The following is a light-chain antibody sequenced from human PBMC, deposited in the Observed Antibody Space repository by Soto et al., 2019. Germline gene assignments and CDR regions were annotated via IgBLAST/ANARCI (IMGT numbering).Light chain of an antibody. CDR2: EVS. CDR1: SSDIGGYKH. Sequence: QSVLTQPASVSGSPGQSITISCTGTSSDIGGYKHVSWYQQHPGKAPKLMIYEVSNRPSGVSNRFSGSKSGNTASLTISGLQAEDEADYYCSSFTSSFTYIFGTGTKVTVL. CDR3: SSFTSSFTYI. V-gene: IGLV2-14*01. J-gene: IGLJ1*01.